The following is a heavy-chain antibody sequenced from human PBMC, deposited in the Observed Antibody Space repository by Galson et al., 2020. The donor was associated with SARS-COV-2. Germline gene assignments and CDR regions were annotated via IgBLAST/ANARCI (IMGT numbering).Heavy chain of an antibody. D-gene: IGHD1-1*01. CDR2: IKEDGSEK. CDR1: GFTFRNYW. J-gene: IGHJ5*01. CDR3: ARTRRPTTGTTRGWFDS. Sequence: GSLRLSCSASGFTFRNYWMSWVRQAPGKGLEWVASIKEDGSEKYYVDSVKGRVTISRDNTYDTLFLEMNGLRAEDTAVYYCARTRRPTTGTTRGWFDSWGQRTLVTVSS. V-gene: IGHV3-7*05.